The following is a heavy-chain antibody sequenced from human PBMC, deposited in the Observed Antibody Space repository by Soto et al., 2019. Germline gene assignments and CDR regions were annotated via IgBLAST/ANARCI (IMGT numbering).Heavy chain of an antibody. CDR1: GFIFSTAW. Sequence: EVQLVESGGGLVEPGGSLRLSCAASGFIFSTAWINWVRQATGKGLEWVGRIKSKIDGGTTDFAASVKGRFAISRDDSQDTMFLPMNSLKSEETAVYYCATDFHFSTRLVRFDLWGRGTLVTVSS. V-gene: IGHV3-15*07. J-gene: IGHJ4*01. D-gene: IGHD3-3*02. CDR3: ATDFHFSTRLVRFDL. CDR2: IKSKIDGGTT.